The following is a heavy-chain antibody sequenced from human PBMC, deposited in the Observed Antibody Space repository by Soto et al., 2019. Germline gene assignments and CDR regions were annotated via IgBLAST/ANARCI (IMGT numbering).Heavy chain of an antibody. J-gene: IGHJ4*02. D-gene: IGHD2-2*01. CDR3: ARQQRYCSSTSCQGLWFDY. CDR1: GGSISSSSYY. Sequence: PSETLSLTCTVSGGSISSSSYYWGWIRQPPGKGLEWIGSIYYSGSTYYNPSLKSRVTISVDTSKNQFSLKLSSVTAADTAVFYCARQQRYCSSTSCQGLWFDYWGQGTLVTVSS. V-gene: IGHV4-39*01. CDR2: IYYSGST.